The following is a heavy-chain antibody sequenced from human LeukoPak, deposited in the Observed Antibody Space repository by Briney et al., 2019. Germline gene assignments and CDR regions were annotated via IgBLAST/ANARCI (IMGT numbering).Heavy chain of an antibody. Sequence: SSETLSLTCAVYGGSFSGYYWSWIRQPPGKGLEWMGEINHSGSTNYNPSLKSRVTISVDTSKNQFSLKLSSVTAADTAVYYCARGNYTFVDYWGQGTLVTVSS. J-gene: IGHJ4*02. CDR1: GGSFSGYY. V-gene: IGHV4-34*01. CDR3: ARGNYTFVDY. D-gene: IGHD3-10*01. CDR2: INHSGST.